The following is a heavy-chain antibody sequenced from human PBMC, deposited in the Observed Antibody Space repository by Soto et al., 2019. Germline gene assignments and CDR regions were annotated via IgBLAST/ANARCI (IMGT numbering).Heavy chain of an antibody. D-gene: IGHD3-10*01. V-gene: IGHV4-31*03. CDR3: AREYLVRGVIIAGWFDP. Sequence: QVQLQESGPGLVKPSQTLSLTCTVSGGSISSGGYYWSWIRQHPGKGLEWIGYIYYSGSTYYNPSLKSRVTLSVDTSKNQFSLKLSSVTAADTAVYYCAREYLVRGVIIAGWFDPWGQGTLVTVSS. CDR2: IYYSGST. J-gene: IGHJ5*02. CDR1: GGSISSGGYY.